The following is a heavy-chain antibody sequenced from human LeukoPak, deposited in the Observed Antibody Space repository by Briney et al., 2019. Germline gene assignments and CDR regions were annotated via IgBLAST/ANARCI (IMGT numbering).Heavy chain of an antibody. Sequence: GRSLRLSCAASGFTFSDYGMNWVRQAPGKGLEWVAVISHDGNNKYYADSVKGRFTLSRDNSKNTLYLQMNSLRPEDTAVYYCAKRMGPSIAATDLDYWGQGTLVTVSS. V-gene: IGHV3-30*18. J-gene: IGHJ4*02. CDR1: GFTFSDYG. CDR3: AKRMGPSIAATDLDY. D-gene: IGHD6-13*01. CDR2: ISHDGNNK.